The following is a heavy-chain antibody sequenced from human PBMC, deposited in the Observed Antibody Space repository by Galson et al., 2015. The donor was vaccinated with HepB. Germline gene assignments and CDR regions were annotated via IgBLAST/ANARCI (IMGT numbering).Heavy chain of an antibody. CDR1: GFTFDDYA. CDR3: AKDKGYDRDYYYGMDV. J-gene: IGHJ6*02. Sequence: SLRLSCAASGFTFDDYAMHWVRQAPGKGLEWVSGISWNSGSIGYADSVKGRFTISRDNAKNSLYLQMNSLRAEDTALYYCAKDKGYDRDYYYGMDVWGQGTTVTVSS. CDR2: ISWNSGSI. D-gene: IGHD3-22*01. V-gene: IGHV3-9*01.